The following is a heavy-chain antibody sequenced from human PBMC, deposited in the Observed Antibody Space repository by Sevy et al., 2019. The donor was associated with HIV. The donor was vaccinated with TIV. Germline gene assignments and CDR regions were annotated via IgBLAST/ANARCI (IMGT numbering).Heavy chain of an antibody. CDR2: FYYSGRN. Sequence: SETLSLTCTVSGGSISGYYWSWIRQPPGKGLEWFGYFYYSGRNNYNPSLKSRVTISVDRSKNQFSLKLSSLTAAYTAVYYCETCSPDYYYGMDVWGQGTTVTVSS. CDR3: ETCSPDYYYGMDV. D-gene: IGHD2-15*01. CDR1: GGSISGYY. V-gene: IGHV4-59*03. J-gene: IGHJ6*02.